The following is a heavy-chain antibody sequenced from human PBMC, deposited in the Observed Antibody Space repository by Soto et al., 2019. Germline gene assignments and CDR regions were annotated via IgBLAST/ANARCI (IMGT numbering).Heavy chain of an antibody. Sequence: SVKVSCKASGGTFSSYAISWVRQAPGQGLEWMGGIIPIFGTANYAQKFQGRVTMTEDTSTDTAYMELSSLRSEDTAVYYCATDLPGYCSGGSCYSFSNWFDPWGQGTLVTVSS. CDR3: ATDLPGYCSGGSCYSFSNWFDP. V-gene: IGHV1-69*06. CDR2: IIPIFGTA. J-gene: IGHJ5*02. CDR1: GGTFSSYA. D-gene: IGHD2-15*01.